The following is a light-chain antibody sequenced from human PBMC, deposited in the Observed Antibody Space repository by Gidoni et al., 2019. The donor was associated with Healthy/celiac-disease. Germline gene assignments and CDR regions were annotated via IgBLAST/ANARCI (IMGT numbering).Light chain of an antibody. Sequence: QSALTQPASVSGSPGPSITISCTGTSSDVGVYNYVSLYQQHPGKAPKLMIYEVSTRPSGVSNRFSGSKSGNTASLTISGLQAEDEADYYCSSYTSSSTPVVFGGGTKLTVL. CDR1: SSDVGVYNY. V-gene: IGLV2-14*01. CDR3: SSYTSSSTPVV. CDR2: EVS. J-gene: IGLJ2*01.